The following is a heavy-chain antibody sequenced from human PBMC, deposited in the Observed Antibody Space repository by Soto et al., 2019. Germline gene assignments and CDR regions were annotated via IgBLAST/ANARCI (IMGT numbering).Heavy chain of an antibody. CDR3: ARKKDTAMATSAFDI. V-gene: IGHV1-69*13. Sequence: SVKVSCKXSGGTFSSYAISWVRQAPGQGLEWMGGIIPIFGAANYAQKFQGRVTITADESTSTAYMELSSLRSEDTAVYYCARKKDTAMATSAFDIWGQGTMVTVSS. CDR1: GGTFSSYA. J-gene: IGHJ3*02. CDR2: IIPIFGAA. D-gene: IGHD5-18*01.